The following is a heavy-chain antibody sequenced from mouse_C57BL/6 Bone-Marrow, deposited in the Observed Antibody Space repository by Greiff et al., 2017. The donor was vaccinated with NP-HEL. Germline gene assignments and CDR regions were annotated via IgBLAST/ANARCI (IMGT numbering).Heavy chain of an antibody. CDR3: ARHGGYYGRDAMDY. CDR2: IWSDGST. CDR1: GFSLTSYG. V-gene: IGHV2-6-1*01. D-gene: IGHD1-1*01. Sequence: VKLKESGPGLVAPSQSLSITCTVSGFSLTSYGVHWVRQPPGKGLEWLVVIWSDGSTTYNSALKSRLSISKDNSKSQVFLKMNSLQTDDTAKYYCARHGGYYGRDAMDYWGQGTSVTVSS. J-gene: IGHJ4*01.